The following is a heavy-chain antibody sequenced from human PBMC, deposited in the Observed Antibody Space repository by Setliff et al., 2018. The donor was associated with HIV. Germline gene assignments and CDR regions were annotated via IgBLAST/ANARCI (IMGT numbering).Heavy chain of an antibody. CDR1: GFTFSSYA. V-gene: IGHV3-21*01. Sequence: GGSLRLSCAASGFTFSSYAMSWVRQAPGKGLEWVSSISSSSSYIYYADSVKGRFTISRDNAKNSLYLQMNSLRAEDTAVYYCARDHYDFWSGFYYYYYMDVWGKGTTVTVSS. CDR2: ISSSSSYI. D-gene: IGHD3-3*01. J-gene: IGHJ6*03. CDR3: ARDHYDFWSGFYYYYYMDV.